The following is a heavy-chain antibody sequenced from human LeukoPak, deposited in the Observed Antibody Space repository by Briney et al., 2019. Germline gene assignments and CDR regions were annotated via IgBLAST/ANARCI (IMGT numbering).Heavy chain of an antibody. J-gene: IGHJ4*02. CDR2: INHSGST. V-gene: IGHV4-34*01. CDR3: ARSGETYRDFDY. CDR1: GGSFSGYY. Sequence: PETLSLTCAVYGGSFSGYYWSWIRQPPGKGLEWIGEINHSGSTNYNPSLKSRVTISVDTSKNQFSLKLSSVTAADTAVYYCARSGETYRDFDYWGQGTLVTVSS. D-gene: IGHD4-17*01.